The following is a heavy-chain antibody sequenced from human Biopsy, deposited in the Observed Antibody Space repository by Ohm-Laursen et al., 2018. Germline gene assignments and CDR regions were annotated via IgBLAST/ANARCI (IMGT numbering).Heavy chain of an antibody. J-gene: IGHJ6*02. CDR2: IYYSGGP. CDR1: GDSIARYY. CDR3: ARVDRYNFDHYIMDA. V-gene: IGHV4-59*01. D-gene: IGHD1-20*01. Sequence: PSETLSLTCTVSGDSIARYYWTWIRQSPGKGLEWIAYIYYSGGPNYNPSLKGRVVISVDRSRNQFFLKLTSATAADTAIYYCARVDRYNFDHYIMDAWGRGTTVTVSS.